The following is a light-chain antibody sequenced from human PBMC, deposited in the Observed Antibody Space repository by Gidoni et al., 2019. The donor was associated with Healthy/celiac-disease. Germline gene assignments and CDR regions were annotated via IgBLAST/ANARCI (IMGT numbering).Light chain of an antibody. CDR3: QQSYSTPPT. V-gene: IGKV1-39*01. CDR1: QSISSS. J-gene: IGKJ2*01. CDR2: AAS. Sequence: DIQMTQSPSSLSASVGDRVTITCRASQSISSSLNWYQQKPGKAPKLLIYAASSLQSGGPSRFSGSGSGTDFTLTISSLQPEDFATYYCQQSYSTPPTFGQXTKLEIK.